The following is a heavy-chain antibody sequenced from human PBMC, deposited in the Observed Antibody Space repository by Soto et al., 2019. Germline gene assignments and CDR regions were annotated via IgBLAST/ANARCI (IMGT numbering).Heavy chain of an antibody. CDR1: GYTFTSNG. CDR2: ISAYNGNA. V-gene: IGHV1-18*01. D-gene: IGHD6-19*01. J-gene: IGHJ5*02. Sequence: ASVKVSCKASGYTFTSNGISWVRQAPGQGLEWMGWISAYNGNANYAQKLQGRVTMTTDTSTSTAYMELRSLRSDDTAVYYCARKQWLNNWFDPWGQGTLVTVSS. CDR3: ARKQWLNNWFDP.